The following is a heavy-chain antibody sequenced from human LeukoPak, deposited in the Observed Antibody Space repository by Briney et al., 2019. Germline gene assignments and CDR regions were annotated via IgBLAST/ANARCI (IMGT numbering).Heavy chain of an antibody. CDR1: RYTFTSYD. D-gene: IGHD3-3*01. Sequence: GASVKVSCKASRYTFTSYDINWVRQATGQGLEWMGWMNPNSGYTGYAQKFQGRVTITRNTSISTAYMELSSLGSEDTAVYYCARGDRYDFPYWGQGTLVTVSS. V-gene: IGHV1-8*03. CDR2: MNPNSGYT. J-gene: IGHJ4*02. CDR3: ARGDRYDFPY.